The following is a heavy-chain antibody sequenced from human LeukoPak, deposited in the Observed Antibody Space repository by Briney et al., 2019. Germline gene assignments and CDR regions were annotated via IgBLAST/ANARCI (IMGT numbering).Heavy chain of an antibody. D-gene: IGHD3-10*01. Sequence: PSETLSLTCADSVGPFSGFFWSWIRQPPGKGLEWIGEINHGGSTNYNPSLKSRVTISIDTSKKQFSLKLTSVTAADTAVYYCARASSYNDATRYDLAWFGPWGQGTLVTVSS. J-gene: IGHJ5*02. V-gene: IGHV4-34*01. CDR2: INHGGST. CDR3: ARASSYNDATRYDLAWFGP. CDR1: VGPFSGFF.